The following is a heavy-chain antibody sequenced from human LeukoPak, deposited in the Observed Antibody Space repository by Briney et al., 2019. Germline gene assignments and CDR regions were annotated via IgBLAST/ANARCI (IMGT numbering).Heavy chain of an antibody. CDR1: GGSISSYY. CDR2: IYTSGST. J-gene: IGHJ4*02. D-gene: IGHD5-24*01. V-gene: IGHV4-4*07. CDR3: ARDLRRDGYNSGSFDY. Sequence: PSETLSLTCTVSGGSISSYYWSWIRQPAGKGLEWIGRIYTSGSTNYNPSLKSRVTMSVDTSKNQFSLKLSSVTAADTAVYYCARDLRRDGYNSGSFDYWGQGTLVTVSS.